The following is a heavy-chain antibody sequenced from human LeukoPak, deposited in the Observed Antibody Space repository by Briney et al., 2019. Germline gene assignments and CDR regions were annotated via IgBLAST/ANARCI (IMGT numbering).Heavy chain of an antibody. CDR3: AKSVVVITFRFDD. D-gene: IGHD2-15*01. V-gene: IGHV3-23*01. Sequence: GGSLRLSCAASGFTFRSYVMNWVRQTPGKGLEWVSALSGSGGSTNYAGSVTGRFTISRDNSKNMVYLQMNNLRADDTAVYYCAKSVVVITFRFDDWGQGALVTVSS. J-gene: IGHJ4*02. CDR2: LSGSGGST. CDR1: GFTFRSYV.